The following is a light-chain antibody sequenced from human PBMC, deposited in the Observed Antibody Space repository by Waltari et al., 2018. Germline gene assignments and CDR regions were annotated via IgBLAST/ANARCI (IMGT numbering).Light chain of an antibody. CDR3: LQGIEYPT. V-gene: IGKV2-40*01. J-gene: IGKJ1*01. CDR2: EVS. CDR1: QSLLDSEAGTTY. Sequence: DIVMTQTPFSLSVTLGEAASFSCTSSQSLLDSEAGTTYLDRYLEKPGQSPQLLIYEVSNRASGVPDRFSGSGSDTDFTLKISRVEAEDVGVYYCLQGIEYPTFGQGTKVEIK.